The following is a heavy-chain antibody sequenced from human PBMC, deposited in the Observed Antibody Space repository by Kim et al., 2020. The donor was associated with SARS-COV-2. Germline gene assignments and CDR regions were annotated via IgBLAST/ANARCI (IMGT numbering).Heavy chain of an antibody. V-gene: IGHV3-21*01. CDR2: ISSSSSYI. D-gene: IGHD6-19*01. CDR1: GFTFSSYS. Sequence: GGSLRLSCAASGFTFSSYSMNWVRQAPGKGLEWVSSISSSSSYIYYADSVKGRFTISRDNAKNSLYLQMNSLRAEDTAVYYCAREEGSGWYVPSWFDPWGQGTLVTVSS. J-gene: IGHJ5*02. CDR3: AREEGSGWYVPSWFDP.